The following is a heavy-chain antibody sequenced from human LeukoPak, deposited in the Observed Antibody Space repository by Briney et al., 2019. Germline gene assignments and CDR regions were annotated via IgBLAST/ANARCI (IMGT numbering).Heavy chain of an antibody. CDR3: ARGQARAMGV. J-gene: IGHJ6*02. Sequence: AGGSPRLSCAASGFTFSGYWVHWVRQAPGKGLVWVSIISPDGTFTTYADSVKGRFTISRDNAKNTVYLQMNSLRAEDTALYYCARGQARAMGVWGQGTTVTVSS. CDR1: GFTFSGYW. V-gene: IGHV3-74*03. CDR2: ISPDGTFT.